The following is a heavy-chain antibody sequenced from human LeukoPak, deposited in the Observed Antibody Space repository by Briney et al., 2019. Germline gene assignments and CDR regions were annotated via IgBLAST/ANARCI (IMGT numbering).Heavy chain of an antibody. CDR3: AKGSRSDIWYPWFDS. J-gene: IGHJ5*01. V-gene: IGHV3-43*02. D-gene: IGHD6-13*01. CDR1: GFTFDDYA. Sequence: GGSLRLSCAASGFTFDDYAMHWVRQAPGKGQDWVSLISGDGGSTFYADSLKGRITISRDNSKNSLYLQMNSLRTEDTAFYYCAKGSRSDIWYPWFDSWGQGTLVTVSS. CDR2: ISGDGGST.